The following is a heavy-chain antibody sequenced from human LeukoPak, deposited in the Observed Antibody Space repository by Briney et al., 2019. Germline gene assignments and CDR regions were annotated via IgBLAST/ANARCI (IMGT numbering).Heavy chain of an antibody. CDR3: ARSSRRYFDSNWFDP. D-gene: IGHD3-9*01. CDR2: IYYSGST. Sequence: SETLSLTCTVSGGSISSSSYYWSWIRQPPGKGLDWIGSIYYSGSTNYNPSLKSRVTISIDTSKNQFSLKLTSVTAADTAVYYCARSSRRYFDSNWFDPWGQGTLVIVSS. CDR1: GGSISSSSYY. J-gene: IGHJ5*02. V-gene: IGHV4-61*01.